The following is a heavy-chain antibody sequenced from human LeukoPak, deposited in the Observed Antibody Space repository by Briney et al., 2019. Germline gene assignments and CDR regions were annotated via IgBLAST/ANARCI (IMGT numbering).Heavy chain of an antibody. CDR1: GFTFSSYS. V-gene: IGHV3-21*01. CDR3: ARDLGYYDSSGLGY. CDR2: ISSSSSYI. D-gene: IGHD3-22*01. Sequence: PGGSLRPSCAASGFTFSSYSMNWVRQAPGKGLEWVSSISSSSSYIYYADSVKGRFTISRDNAKNSLYLQMNSLRAEDTAVYYCARDLGYYDSSGLGYWGQGTLVTVSS. J-gene: IGHJ4*02.